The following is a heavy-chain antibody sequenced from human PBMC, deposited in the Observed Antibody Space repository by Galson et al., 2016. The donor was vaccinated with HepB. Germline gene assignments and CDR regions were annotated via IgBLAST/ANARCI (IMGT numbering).Heavy chain of an antibody. D-gene: IGHD1-26*01. J-gene: IGHJ4*02. CDR2: IQYSGNT. CDR3: ARDQHGNYLAY. CDR1: GGSFGGYY. Sequence: SETLSLTCTLSGGSFGGYYWSWIRQPPGKGLEWIGFIQYSGNTNCNASLRSRVTISIDTSKNQFALKLSSVTAADTAIYYCARDQHGNYLAYWGLGALVAVSS. V-gene: IGHV4-59*01.